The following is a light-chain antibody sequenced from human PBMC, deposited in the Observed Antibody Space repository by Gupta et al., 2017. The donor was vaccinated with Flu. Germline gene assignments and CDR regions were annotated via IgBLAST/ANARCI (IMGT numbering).Light chain of an antibody. CDR1: QSVLANSRNKNY. CDR2: WAS. V-gene: IGKV4-1*01. J-gene: IGKJ1*01. CDR3: QQYYSNPGT. Sequence: SVMHHSLAALAVSLDESATITCKSTQSVLANSRNKNYLAWYQHKPRQPPKLLISWASGRESGVPDRFSGSGSGTEFTLTISSLQAEDVAVYYCQQYYSNPGTFGQGTKVEIK.